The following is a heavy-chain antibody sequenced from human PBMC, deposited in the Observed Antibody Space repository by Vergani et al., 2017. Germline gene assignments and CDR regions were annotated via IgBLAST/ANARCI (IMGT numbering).Heavy chain of an antibody. Sequence: QVQLVESGGGVVQPGRSLRLSCAASGFTFSSYGMHWVRQAPGKGLEWAAVIWYDGSNKYYADSVKGRFTISRDNSKNTLYLQMNSLRAEDTAVYYCATSGVWFGESMDVWGQGTTVTVSS. V-gene: IGHV3-33*01. CDR1: GFTFSSYG. D-gene: IGHD3-10*01. J-gene: IGHJ6*02. CDR3: ATSGVWFGESMDV. CDR2: IWYDGSNK.